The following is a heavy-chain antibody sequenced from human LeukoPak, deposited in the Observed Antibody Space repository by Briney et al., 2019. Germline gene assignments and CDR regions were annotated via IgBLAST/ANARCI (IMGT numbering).Heavy chain of an antibody. D-gene: IGHD2-15*01. Sequence: SETLSLTCAVYGGAFSGYYWSWIRQPPGKGLEWIGEINHSGSTNYNPSLKSRVTISVDTSKNQFSLKLSSVTAADTAAYYCAREQDCSGGSCYRYFDYWGQGTLVTVSS. CDR3: AREQDCSGGSCYRYFDY. CDR1: GGAFSGYY. V-gene: IGHV4-34*01. J-gene: IGHJ4*02. CDR2: INHSGST.